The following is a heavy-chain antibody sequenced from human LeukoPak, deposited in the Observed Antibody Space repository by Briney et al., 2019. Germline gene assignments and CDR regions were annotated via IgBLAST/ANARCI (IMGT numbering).Heavy chain of an antibody. Sequence: PGGSLRLSCAASGFTFSSYWMSWLRPAPGKGLEWVANIKQDGSEKYYVDSVKGRFTISRDNAKNSLYLQMNSLRAEDTAVYYCARAGMITFGGVDVGFFLNDYWGQGTLVTVSS. CDR3: ARAGMITFGGVDVGFFLNDY. J-gene: IGHJ4*02. V-gene: IGHV3-7*01. D-gene: IGHD3-16*01. CDR2: IKQDGSEK. CDR1: GFTFSSYW.